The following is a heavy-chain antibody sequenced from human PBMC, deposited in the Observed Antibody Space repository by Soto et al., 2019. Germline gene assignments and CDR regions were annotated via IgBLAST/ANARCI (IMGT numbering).Heavy chain of an antibody. CDR3: ARDQTYYYDSSGYRA. D-gene: IGHD3-22*01. CDR2: INSDGSST. Sequence: GGSLRLSCAASGFTFSSYWMSWVRQAPGKGLVWVSRINSDGSSTSYADSVKGRFTISRDNAKNTLYLQVNSLRAEDTAVYYCARDQTYYYDSSGYRAWGQGTLVTVSS. V-gene: IGHV3-74*01. CDR1: GFTFSSYW. J-gene: IGHJ5*02.